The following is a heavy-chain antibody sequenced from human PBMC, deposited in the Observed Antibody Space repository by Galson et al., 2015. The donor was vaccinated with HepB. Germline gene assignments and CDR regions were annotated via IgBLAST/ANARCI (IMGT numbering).Heavy chain of an antibody. CDR3: ARVSQLAYFDY. D-gene: IGHD6-13*01. Sequence: SLRLSCAASGFTFSSYWMHWVRQAPEKGLVWVSRINSDGSSTSYADSVKGRFTISRDNAKNTLYLQMNSLRAEDTAVYYCARVSQLAYFDYWGQGTLVTVSS. J-gene: IGHJ4*02. CDR2: INSDGSST. V-gene: IGHV3-74*01. CDR1: GFTFSSYW.